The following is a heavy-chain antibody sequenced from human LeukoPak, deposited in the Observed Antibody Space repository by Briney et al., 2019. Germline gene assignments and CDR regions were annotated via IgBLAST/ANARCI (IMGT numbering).Heavy chain of an antibody. CDR1: GYTFTGYY. J-gene: IGHJ3*02. D-gene: IGHD6-13*01. CDR2: VNPNSGGT. Sequence: GASVKVSCKVSGYTFTGYYMHWVRQAPGQGLEWMGWVNPNSGGTNYAQKFQGRVTMTRDTSISTAYMELSRLRSDDTAVYYCARQQRRADAFDIWGQGTMVTVSS. CDR3: ARQQRRADAFDI. V-gene: IGHV1-2*02.